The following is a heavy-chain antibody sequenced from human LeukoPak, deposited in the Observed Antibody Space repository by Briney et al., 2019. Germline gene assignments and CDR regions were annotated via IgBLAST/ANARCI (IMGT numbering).Heavy chain of an antibody. V-gene: IGHV3-53*01. CDR1: GFTFNKYW. D-gene: IGHD3-22*01. J-gene: IGHJ5*02. Sequence: AGGSLRLSCAASGFTFNKYWLTWVRQAPGKGLEWVSVIYSGGSTYYADSVKGRFTISRDNSKNTLYLQMNSLRAEDTAVYYCAREGSSGYYSNPWGQGTLVTVSS. CDR3: AREGSSGYYSNP. CDR2: IYSGGST.